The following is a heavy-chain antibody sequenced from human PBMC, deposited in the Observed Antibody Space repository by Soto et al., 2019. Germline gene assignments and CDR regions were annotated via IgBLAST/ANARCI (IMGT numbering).Heavy chain of an antibody. CDR3: ARDGITGTTRYYYGMDV. CDR2: TYYRSKWYN. CDR1: GDSVSSNSAA. J-gene: IGHJ6*02. Sequence: SQTLSLTCAISGDSVSSNSAAWNWIRQSPSRGLEWLGRTYYRSKWYNDYAVSVKSRITINPDTSKNQFSLQLNSVTPEDTAVYYFARDGITGTTRYYYGMDVWGQGTTVTGSS. V-gene: IGHV6-1*01. D-gene: IGHD1-7*01.